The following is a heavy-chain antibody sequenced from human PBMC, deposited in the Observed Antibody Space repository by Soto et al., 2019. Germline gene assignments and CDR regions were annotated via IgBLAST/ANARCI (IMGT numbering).Heavy chain of an antibody. CDR3: ARDPHPGGSYPGDYYYDMDV. V-gene: IGHV1-18*04. CDR1: GYTFTSYG. D-gene: IGHD2-15*01. Sequence: ASVKVSCKASGYTFTSYGISWVRQAPGQGLEWMGWISAYNGNTNYAQKLQGRVTMTTDTSTSTAYMELRSLRSDDTAVYYCARDPHPGGSYPGDYYYDMDVLGQGNTVTVSS. J-gene: IGHJ6*02. CDR2: ISAYNGNT.